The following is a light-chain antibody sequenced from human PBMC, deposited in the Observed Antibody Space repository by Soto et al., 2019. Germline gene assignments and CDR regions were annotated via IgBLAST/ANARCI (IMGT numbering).Light chain of an antibody. CDR2: AAS. Sequence: DIEMTQSPSSLSASVGETITITCRASQSISSSLNWFQHSPGQPPKLLLFAASNLHAGVPPRFSGSGSGTSFSLTIRSLQPEDFATYYCQQSFNLPRTFGPGTXV. J-gene: IGKJ1*01. V-gene: IGKV1-39*01. CDR3: QQSFNLPRT. CDR1: QSISSS.